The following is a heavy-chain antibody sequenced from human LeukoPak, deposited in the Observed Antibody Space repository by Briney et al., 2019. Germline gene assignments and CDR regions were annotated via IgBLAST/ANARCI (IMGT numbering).Heavy chain of an antibody. Sequence: ASVKVSCKASGGTFSSYAISWVRQAPGQGLEWMGGIIPIFGTANYAQKLQGRVTITADESTSTAYMELSSLRSEDTAVYYCAADYYYDSSGYLKRYDAFDIWGQGTMVTVSS. CDR2: IIPIFGTA. J-gene: IGHJ3*02. D-gene: IGHD3-22*01. CDR3: AADYYYDSSGYLKRYDAFDI. V-gene: IGHV1-69*13. CDR1: GGTFSSYA.